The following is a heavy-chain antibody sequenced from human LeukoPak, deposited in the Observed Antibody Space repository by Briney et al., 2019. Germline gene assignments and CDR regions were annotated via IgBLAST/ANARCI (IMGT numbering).Heavy chain of an antibody. CDR3: ARDHGAARYYYYYYMDV. Sequence: PSETLSLTCTVSSYSISSHYYWGWIRQPPGKGLEWIGRAYHSGSTYYNPSLKSRVTISVDTSKNQFSLKLTSVTAADTAVYYCARDHGAARYYYYYYMDVWGKGTTVTVSS. V-gene: IGHV4-38-2*02. J-gene: IGHJ6*03. D-gene: IGHD6-6*01. CDR2: AYHSGST. CDR1: SYSISSHYY.